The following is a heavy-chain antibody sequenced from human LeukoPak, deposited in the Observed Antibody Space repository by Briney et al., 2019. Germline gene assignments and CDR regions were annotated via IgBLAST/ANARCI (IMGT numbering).Heavy chain of an antibody. Sequence: GGSLRLSCAASGFTVSSNYMSWVRQAPGKGLECVSAISGDGVSPYYVDSVRGRFTISRDNSKNTLYLQMNSLRVEDTAVYFCARDPGAFPYFFGNWGQGTLVTASS. CDR1: GFTVSSNY. V-gene: IGHV3-53*01. J-gene: IGHJ4*02. CDR3: ARDPGAFPYFFGN. D-gene: IGHD4/OR15-4a*01. CDR2: ISGDGVSP.